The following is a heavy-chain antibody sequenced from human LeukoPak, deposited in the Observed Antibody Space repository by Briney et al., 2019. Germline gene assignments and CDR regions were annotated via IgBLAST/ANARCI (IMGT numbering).Heavy chain of an antibody. CDR3: ARSSHKNIVVVTAYDAFDI. D-gene: IGHD2-21*02. J-gene: IGHJ3*02. Sequence: SETLSLTCTVSGGSISSYYWSWIRQPPGKGLEWIGYIYYSGSTNYNPSLKSRVTISVDTSKNQFSLKLSSVTAADTAVYYCARSSHKNIVVVTAYDAFDIWGQGTMVTVSS. CDR2: IYYSGST. V-gene: IGHV4-59*08. CDR1: GGSISSYY.